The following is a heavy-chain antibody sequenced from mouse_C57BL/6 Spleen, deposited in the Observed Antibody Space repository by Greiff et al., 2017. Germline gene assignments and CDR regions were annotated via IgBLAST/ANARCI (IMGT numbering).Heavy chain of an antibody. CDR2: INYDGSST. J-gene: IGHJ3*01. D-gene: IGHD2-4*01. V-gene: IGHV5-16*01. CDR1: GFTFSDYY. Sequence: EVQLVESEGGLVQPGSSMKLSCTASGFTFSDYYMPWVRQVPEKGLEWVANINYDGSSTYYLDSLKSRFIISRDTANNILYLQMSSLKSEDTATYYCAIYYDFDRGFAYWGQGTLVTVSA. CDR3: AIYYDFDRGFAY.